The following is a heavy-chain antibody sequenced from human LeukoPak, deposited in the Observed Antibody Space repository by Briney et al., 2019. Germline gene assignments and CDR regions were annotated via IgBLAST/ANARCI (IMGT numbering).Heavy chain of an antibody. CDR3: ACPLWFGDLPGAFDI. Sequence: SETLSLTSTVSGGSISSYYWSWIRQPPGKGLEWIGYIYYSGSTNYNPSLKSRVTISVDTSKNQFSLKLSSVTAADTAVYYCACPLWFGDLPGAFDIWGQGTMVTVSS. CDR2: IYYSGST. J-gene: IGHJ3*02. CDR1: GGSISSYY. D-gene: IGHD3-10*01. V-gene: IGHV4-59*01.